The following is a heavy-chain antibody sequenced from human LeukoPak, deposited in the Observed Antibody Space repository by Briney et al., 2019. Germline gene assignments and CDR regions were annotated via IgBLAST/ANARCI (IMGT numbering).Heavy chain of an antibody. Sequence: ASVKVSCKASGYTFTGYYMHWVRQAPGQGLEWMGWINPNSGGTNYAQKFQGRVTMTRDTSISTAYMELASLTSEDTAVYYCARMPSPDGRSSVDYWGQGTLVIVSS. CDR2: INPNSGGT. CDR3: ARMPSPDGRSSVDY. V-gene: IGHV1-2*02. J-gene: IGHJ4*02. CDR1: GYTFTGYY. D-gene: IGHD6-13*01.